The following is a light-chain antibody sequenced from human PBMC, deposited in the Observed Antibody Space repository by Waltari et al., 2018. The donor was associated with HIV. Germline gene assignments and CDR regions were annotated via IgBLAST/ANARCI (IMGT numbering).Light chain of an antibody. J-gene: IGLJ3*02. V-gene: IGLV2-23*02. CDR3: CSYAGSSTWV. CDR2: EVT. Sequence: QSALTQPASVSGSPGQSITISCTGTSSDVEGYNLVSWYQQHPGKAPKLMIYEVTKRPSWVSNRFSGSKSGNTASLTISGLQAEDEADYYCCSYAGSSTWVFGGGTKLTVL. CDR1: SSDVEGYNL.